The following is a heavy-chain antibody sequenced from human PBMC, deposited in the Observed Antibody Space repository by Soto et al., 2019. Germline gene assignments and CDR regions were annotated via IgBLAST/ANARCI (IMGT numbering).Heavy chain of an antibody. V-gene: IGHV3-11*01. CDR3: ARDSGYYYDSSGYSN. CDR1: GFTFSDYY. J-gene: IGHJ4*02. Sequence: LRLSCAASGFTFSDYYMSWIRQAPGKGLEWVSYISSSGSAIYYADSVKGRFTISRDNAKNSLYLQMNSLRAEDTAVYYCARDSGYYYDSSGYSNWGQGTLVTVSS. CDR2: ISSSGSAI. D-gene: IGHD3-22*01.